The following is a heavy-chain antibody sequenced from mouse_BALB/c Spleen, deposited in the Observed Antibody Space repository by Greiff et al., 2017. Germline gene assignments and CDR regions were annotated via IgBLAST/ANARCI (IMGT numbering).Heavy chain of an antibody. CDR3: ARSLERAMDY. Sequence: EVKVVESGGGLVQPGGFRKLACAASGFPFRSFGMHWVRQAPEKRLEGVAYISSGSSTIYYADTVKGRFTISRDNPKNTLFLQMTSLRSEDTAMYDCARSLERAMDYWGQGTSVTVSS. V-gene: IGHV5-17*02. CDR1: GFPFRSFG. J-gene: IGHJ4*01. CDR2: ISSGSSTI.